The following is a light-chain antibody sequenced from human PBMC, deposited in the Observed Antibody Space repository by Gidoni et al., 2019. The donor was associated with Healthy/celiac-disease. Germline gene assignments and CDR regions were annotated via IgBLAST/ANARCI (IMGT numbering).Light chain of an antibody. CDR2: KDS. CDR3: QSADSSGTYVV. CDR1: ALPKQY. V-gene: IGLV3-25*03. Sequence: SYELTQPPSVSVSPGQTARITCSGDALPKQYAYCYQQKPGQATVLVISKDSERPSGIPERFSGSSSGTTVTLTISGVQAEDEADYYCQSADSSGTYVVVGGGTKLTVL. J-gene: IGLJ2*01.